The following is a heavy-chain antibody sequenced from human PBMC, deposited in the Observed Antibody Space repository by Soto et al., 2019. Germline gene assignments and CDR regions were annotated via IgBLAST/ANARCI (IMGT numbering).Heavy chain of an antibody. CDR1: GGSISSGGYY. V-gene: IGHV4-31*03. D-gene: IGHD6-6*01. CDR3: ARGSAARPPEY. CDR2: IYYSGST. Sequence: SETLSLTCTVSGGSISSGGYYWSWIRQHPGKGLEWIGYIYYSGSTYYNPSLKSRVTISVDTSKNQFSLKLSSVTAADTAVYYCARGSAARPPEYWGQGTLVTVSS. J-gene: IGHJ4*02.